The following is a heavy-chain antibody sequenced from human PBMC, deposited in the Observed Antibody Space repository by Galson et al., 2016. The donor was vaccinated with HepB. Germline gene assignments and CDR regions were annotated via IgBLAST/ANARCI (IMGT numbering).Heavy chain of an antibody. V-gene: IGHV2-5*02. J-gene: IGHJ3*02. CDR1: GFSLRTSGEG. Sequence: PALVKPTQTLTLTCTFSGFSLRTSGEGVGWIRRPPGKALEWLALVYWDDYKRYSPSLMSRLTITKDTSKNQVVITMANMDPVDTGTYYCAHSPTAVSDNFDAFDMWGQGTMVTVSS. CDR3: AHSPTAVSDNFDAFDM. CDR2: VYWDDYK. D-gene: IGHD6-19*01.